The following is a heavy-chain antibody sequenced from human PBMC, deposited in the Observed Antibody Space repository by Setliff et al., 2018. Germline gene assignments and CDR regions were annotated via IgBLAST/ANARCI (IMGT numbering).Heavy chain of an antibody. J-gene: IGHJ4*02. CDR1: GFSFSDYG. CDR3: ARAHPHDFGEYVDY. Sequence: GGSLRLSCAASGFSFSDYGLYWVRQAPGKGLEWVAVIWYDGSIKYYADSVKGRFTISRDNSRNTLYLQMSSLRGEDTAVYYCARAHPHDFGEYVDYWGQGTLVTVSS. V-gene: IGHV3-33*01. CDR2: IWYDGSIK. D-gene: IGHD3-10*01.